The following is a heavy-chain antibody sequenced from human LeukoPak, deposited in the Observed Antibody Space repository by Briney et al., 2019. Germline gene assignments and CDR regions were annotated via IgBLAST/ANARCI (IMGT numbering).Heavy chain of an antibody. CDR1: GFTFSSYN. CDR3: ARGPDHGGSYYHD. Sequence: GGSLRLSCAASGFTFSSYNMYWIRQAPGKGLVWVSRINRDESVTEYADSVKGRFTISRDNAKNTLFLQMNSLRVEDTAVYYCARGPDHGGSYYHDWGQGTPVTVSS. D-gene: IGHD1-26*01. CDR2: INRDESVT. J-gene: IGHJ4*02. V-gene: IGHV3-74*01.